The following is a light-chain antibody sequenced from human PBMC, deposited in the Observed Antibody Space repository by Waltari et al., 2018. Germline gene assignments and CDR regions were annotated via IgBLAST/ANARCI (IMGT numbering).Light chain of an antibody. CDR1: TSNIGSNV. CDR3: AAWDDSLHGHWV. Sequence: QSVLTQPPSASGPPGQRVPISCSGSTSNIGSNVVNWYQQFPGKAPKLLIYRSDQRPSGVPDRFSGSKSGTSASLAISGLQSEDEADYYCAAWDDSLHGHWVFGGGTKVTVL. CDR2: RSD. V-gene: IGLV1-44*01. J-gene: IGLJ3*02.